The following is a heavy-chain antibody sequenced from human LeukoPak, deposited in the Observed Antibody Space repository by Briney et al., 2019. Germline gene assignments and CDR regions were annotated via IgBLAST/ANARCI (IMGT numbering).Heavy chain of an antibody. Sequence: GGSLRLSCAASGFTFDDYGMSWVRQAPGKGLEWVSGINWNGGSTGYADSVKGRFTISRDNAKNSLYLQMNSLRAEDTALYYCARHSYSSSSGPFDYWGQGTLVTVSS. V-gene: IGHV3-20*04. CDR3: ARHSYSSSSGPFDY. D-gene: IGHD6-6*01. J-gene: IGHJ4*02. CDR2: INWNGGST. CDR1: GFTFDDYG.